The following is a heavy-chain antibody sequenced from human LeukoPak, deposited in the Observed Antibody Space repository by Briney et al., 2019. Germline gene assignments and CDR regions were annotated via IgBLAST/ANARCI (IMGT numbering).Heavy chain of an antibody. J-gene: IGHJ6*04. D-gene: IGHD6-19*01. CDR1: GYSFTSYW. V-gene: IGHV5-51*01. Sequence: GESLKISCKGSGYSFTSYWIGWVRQMPGKGLEWMGIIYPGDSDTRYSPSFQGQVTISADKSISTAYLQWSSLKASDTAMYYCARLEAVAGTTYGMDVWGKGTTVTVSS. CDR3: ARLEAVAGTTYGMDV. CDR2: IYPGDSDT.